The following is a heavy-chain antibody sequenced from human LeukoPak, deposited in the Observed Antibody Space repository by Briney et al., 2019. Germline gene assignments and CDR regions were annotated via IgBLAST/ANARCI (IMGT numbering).Heavy chain of an antibody. J-gene: IGHJ4*02. CDR1: GFTFSDAW. CDR2: ISGSGGST. V-gene: IGHV3-23*01. CDR3: AKDHQTMIVVVMTD. Sequence: PGESLRLSCGASGFTFSDAWMSWVRQAPGRGLEWVSGISGSGGSTYYADSVKGRFTISRDNSKNTLYLQMNSLRAEDTAVYYCAKDHQTMIVVVMTDWGQGTLVTVSS. D-gene: IGHD3-22*01.